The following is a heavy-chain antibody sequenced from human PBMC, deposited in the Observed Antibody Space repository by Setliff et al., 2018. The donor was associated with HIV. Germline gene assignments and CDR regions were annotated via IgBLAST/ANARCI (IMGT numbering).Heavy chain of an antibody. CDR2: INAGNGNT. J-gene: IGHJ4*02. Sequence: ASVKVSCKASGYTFTGYAMHWVRQAPGQRLEWMGWINAGNGNTIYSQKFQGRVTITRDTSASTAYMELSSLRSDDTAVYYCARAGAVETTHFDYWGQGALVTVS. D-gene: IGHD1-7*01. V-gene: IGHV1-3*01. CDR1: GYTFTGYA. CDR3: ARAGAVETTHFDY.